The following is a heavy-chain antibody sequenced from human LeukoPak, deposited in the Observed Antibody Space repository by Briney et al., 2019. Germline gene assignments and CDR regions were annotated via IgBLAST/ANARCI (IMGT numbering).Heavy chain of an antibody. CDR2: XXXXXXX. CDR1: GGSFSGYY. Sequence: SETLSLTCAVYGGSFSGYYWSWIRQPPGKGXXXXXXXXXXXXXXYNPSLKSRVTISVDTSKNQFSLKLSSVTAADTAVYYCARGRPIVVVPAAITPPARNARFDIWGQGTMVTVSS. CDR3: ARGRPIVVVPAAITPPARNARFDI. J-gene: IGHJ3*02. V-gene: IGHV4-34*01. D-gene: IGHD2-2*01.